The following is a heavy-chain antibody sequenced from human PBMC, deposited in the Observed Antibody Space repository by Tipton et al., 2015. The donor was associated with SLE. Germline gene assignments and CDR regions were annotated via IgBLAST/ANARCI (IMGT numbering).Heavy chain of an antibody. CDR1: GLSFTNVW. J-gene: IGHJ6*03. CDR3: SDMDV. V-gene: IGHV3-15*05. Sequence: SLRLSCAASGLSFTNVWMSWVRQAPGKGLEWVGRIKSKTDGGTIDYAAPVKGRFTILRDDSKNTLYLQMNSLKIEDTAVYYCSDMDVWGKGTTVTVSS. CDR2: IKSKTDGGTI.